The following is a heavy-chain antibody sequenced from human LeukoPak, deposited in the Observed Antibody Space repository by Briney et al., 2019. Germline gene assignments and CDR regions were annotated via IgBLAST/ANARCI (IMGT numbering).Heavy chain of an antibody. D-gene: IGHD1-14*01. J-gene: IGHJ4*02. V-gene: IGHV4-59*01. CDR1: GGSINNFY. CDR3: ARELPRSTTFLDY. CDR2: IYHNGKT. Sequence: SETLSLTCIVSGGSINNFYWSWIRQPPGKGLEWIGYIYHNGKTKYNPSLTSRVSISIDTSKNQFSLRLTSVTAADTAVYYCARELPRSTTFLDYWGQGTLVTVSS.